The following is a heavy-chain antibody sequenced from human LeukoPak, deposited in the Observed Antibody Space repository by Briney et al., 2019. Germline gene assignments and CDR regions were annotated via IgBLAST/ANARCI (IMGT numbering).Heavy chain of an antibody. J-gene: IGHJ4*02. CDR3: AGHHPRNTVDF. Sequence: SETLSLTCTVSGGSITTYYWSWIRQPPGKGLEWIGYIYSSGSTTYNPSLKSRVTISVDTSKNQFSLKLSSVIAADTAVYYCAGHHPRNTVDFWGQGTLVTVSS. D-gene: IGHD2-8*02. V-gene: IGHV4-59*08. CDR1: GGSITTYY. CDR2: IYSSGST.